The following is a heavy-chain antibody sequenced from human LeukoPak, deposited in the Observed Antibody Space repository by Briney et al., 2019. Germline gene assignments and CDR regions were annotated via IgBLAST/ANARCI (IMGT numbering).Heavy chain of an antibody. CDR2: ISWNSGSI. CDR1: GFTFSSYS. Sequence: PGGSLRLSCAASGFTFSSYSMNWVRQAPGKGLEWVSGISWNSGSIGYADSVKGRFTISRDNAKNSLYLQMNSLRAEDTALYYCAKGGYYYDSSGYYGDWGQGTLVTVSS. V-gene: IGHV3-9*01. CDR3: AKGGYYYDSSGYYGD. J-gene: IGHJ4*02. D-gene: IGHD3-22*01.